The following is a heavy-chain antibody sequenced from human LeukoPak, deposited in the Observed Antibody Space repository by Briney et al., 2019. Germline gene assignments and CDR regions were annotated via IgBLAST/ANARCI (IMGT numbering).Heavy chain of an antibody. CDR3: ARERQLERLAFGKEGSAFDY. J-gene: IGHJ4*02. Sequence: GGSLRLSCAASGITFNSYTMNWVRQAPGKGLEWVSSISSSSYIYYAASVKGRFTISRDNAKNSLYLQMNRLRAEDTAVYYCARERQLERLAFGKEGSAFDYWGQGTLVTVSS. CDR1: GITFNSYT. D-gene: IGHD1-1*01. V-gene: IGHV3-21*01. CDR2: ISSSSYI.